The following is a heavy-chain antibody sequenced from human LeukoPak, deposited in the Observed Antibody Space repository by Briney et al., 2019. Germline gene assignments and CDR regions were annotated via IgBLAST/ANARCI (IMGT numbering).Heavy chain of an antibody. CDR2: INIGGTNT. V-gene: IGHV3-11*01. CDR1: GFTFNDDY. CDR3: ATDGAGFDT. Sequence: KTGGSLRLSCAASGFTFNDDYMSWIRQAPGKGLEWLSYINIGGTNTHYADSVKGRFTISRDNAKKSLYLEMNNLRAEDTAVYYCATDGAGFDTWGQGVLVTVSS. J-gene: IGHJ5*02.